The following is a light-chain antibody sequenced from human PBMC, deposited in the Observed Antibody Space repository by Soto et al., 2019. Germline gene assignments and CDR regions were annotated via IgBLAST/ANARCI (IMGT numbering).Light chain of an antibody. Sequence: EIVMTQSPATLSVSPGERATLSCRASQSVSRKLAWYQQKPGQAPRLLIYEASIRATGIPARFTGSGSGTEFTLTISSLQSEDFAIYYCKQYNDWSPFTLGGGTQVEIK. J-gene: IGKJ4*01. CDR2: EAS. CDR3: KQYNDWSPFT. CDR1: QSVSRK. V-gene: IGKV3-15*01.